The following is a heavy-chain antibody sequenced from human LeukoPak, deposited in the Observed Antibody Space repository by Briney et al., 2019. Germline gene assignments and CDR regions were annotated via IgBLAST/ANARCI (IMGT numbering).Heavy chain of an antibody. J-gene: IGHJ4*02. Sequence: ASVKVSCKASGGTFSSYAISWVRQAPGQGLEWMGGFDPEDGETIYAQKFQGRVTMTEDTSTDTAYMELSSLRSEDTAVYYCATLRELRLPSPFDYWGQGTLVTVSS. CDR1: GGTFSSYA. CDR2: FDPEDGET. D-gene: IGHD1-26*01. CDR3: ATLRELRLPSPFDY. V-gene: IGHV1-24*01.